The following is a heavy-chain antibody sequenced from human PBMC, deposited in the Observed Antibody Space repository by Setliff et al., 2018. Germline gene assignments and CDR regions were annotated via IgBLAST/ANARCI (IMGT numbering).Heavy chain of an antibody. V-gene: IGHV7-4-1*02. D-gene: IGHD1-1*01. CDR2: INTNTGIP. CDR1: GYSFTTYA. Sequence: ASVKVSCKASGYSFTTYAITWMRQAPGQGLEWLGWINTNTGIPNYAQGFTGRFVFSLDTSVSTAYLQISSLKPEDTAVYYCARVGTGSLLDYWGQGTLVTVSS. J-gene: IGHJ4*02. CDR3: ARVGTGSLLDY.